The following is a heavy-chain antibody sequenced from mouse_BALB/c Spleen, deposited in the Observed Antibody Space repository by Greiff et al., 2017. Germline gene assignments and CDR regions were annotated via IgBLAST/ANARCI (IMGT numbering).Heavy chain of an antibody. Sequence: EVQGVESGGGLVQPGGSRKLSCAASGFTFSSFGMHWVRQAPEKGLEWVAYISSGSSTIYYADTVKGRFTISRDNPKNTLFLQMTSLRSEDTAVYYGARYAMDYWGQGTSVTVSS. V-gene: IGHV5-17*02. CDR1: GFTFSSFG. CDR3: ARYAMDY. CDR2: ISSGSSTI. J-gene: IGHJ4*01.